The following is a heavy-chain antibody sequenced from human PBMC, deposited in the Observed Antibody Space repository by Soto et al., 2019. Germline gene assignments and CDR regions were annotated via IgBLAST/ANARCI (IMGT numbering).Heavy chain of an antibody. CDR3: AKSLLSMVRGVTPYYYYMDV. V-gene: IGHV3-23*01. D-gene: IGHD3-10*01. CDR1: GFTFSDYA. J-gene: IGHJ6*03. CDR2: ISGSGGRT. Sequence: EVQLLESGGGLVQPGGSLRLSCAASGFTFSDYAMNWVRQAPGKGLEWVYGISGSGGRTYHADSVKGRFTISRDNSKNTLHLQMITLTAEDTAVYYCAKSLLSMVRGVTPYYYYMDVGGKGTTVTVSS.